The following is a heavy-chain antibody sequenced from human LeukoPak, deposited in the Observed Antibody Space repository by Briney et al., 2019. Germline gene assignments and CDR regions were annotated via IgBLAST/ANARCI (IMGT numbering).Heavy chain of an antibody. Sequence: ASVKVSCKASGYTFTSHAMHWVRQAPGQRLEWMGWINAGNGNTKYSQKFQGRVTITRDTSASTAYMELSSLRSEDTAVYYCAREIYSSGWYFDYWGQGTLVTVSS. CDR2: INAGNGNT. CDR3: AREIYSSGWYFDY. D-gene: IGHD6-19*01. J-gene: IGHJ4*02. CDR1: GYTFTSHA. V-gene: IGHV1-3*01.